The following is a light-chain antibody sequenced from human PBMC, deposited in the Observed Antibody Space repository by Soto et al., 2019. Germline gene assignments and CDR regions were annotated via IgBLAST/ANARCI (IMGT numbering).Light chain of an antibody. CDR2: GAS. Sequence: EIVLTQSPGTLSLSPGERSTLSCRASQTVSTNYLAWYQQKPGQAPRLLIYGASSRATGIPDRFSGSGSGTDFTLNIRRLEPEDFAVYYCQKYGGSFRVFGPGKTGDIK. V-gene: IGKV3-20*01. CDR3: QKYGGSFRV. J-gene: IGKJ3*01. CDR1: QTVSTNY.